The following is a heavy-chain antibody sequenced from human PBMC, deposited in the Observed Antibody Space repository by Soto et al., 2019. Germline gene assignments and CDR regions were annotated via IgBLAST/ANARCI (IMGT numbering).Heavy chain of an antibody. CDR2: ISAYNGNT. V-gene: IGHV1-18*01. Sequence: ASVKVSCKASGYTFTSYGISWVRQAPGQGLEWMGWISAYNGNTNYAQKLQGRVTMTTDTSTSTAYMELRSLRSDDTAVYYCARSSRGNQPRGPYYYYYMDVWGKGTTVTVAS. CDR3: ARSSRGNQPRGPYYYYYMDV. D-gene: IGHD2-2*01. J-gene: IGHJ6*03. CDR1: GYTFTSYG.